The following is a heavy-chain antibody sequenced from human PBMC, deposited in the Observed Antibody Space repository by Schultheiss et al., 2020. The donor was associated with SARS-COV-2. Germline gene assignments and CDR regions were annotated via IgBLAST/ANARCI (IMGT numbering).Heavy chain of an antibody. Sequence: GGSLRLSCAASGFTFSDYYMSWIRQAPGKGLEWVSYISSSGSTIYYADSVKGRFTISRDNAKNSLYLQMNSLRAEDTAVYYCARARYCTNGVCYYYYYYGMDVWGQGTTVTVSS. CDR2: ISSSGSTI. J-gene: IGHJ6*02. CDR1: GFTFSDYY. CDR3: ARARYCTNGVCYYYYYYGMDV. V-gene: IGHV3-11*04. D-gene: IGHD2-8*01.